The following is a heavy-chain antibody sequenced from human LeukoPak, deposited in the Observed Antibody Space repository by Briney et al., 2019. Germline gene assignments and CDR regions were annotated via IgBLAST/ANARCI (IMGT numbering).Heavy chain of an antibody. CDR3: ARDPVEWELLLDC. J-gene: IGHJ4*02. CDR2: MNIDGSEK. V-gene: IGHV3-7*01. CDR1: GFTFSNAW. Sequence: GSLRLSCAASGFTFSNAWMGWVRQAPGKRPEWVANMNIDGSEKYYADSVKGRFTISRDNARNSVYLQMNSLRVEDTAVYYCARDPVEWELLLDCWGQGTLVTVSS. D-gene: IGHD1-26*01.